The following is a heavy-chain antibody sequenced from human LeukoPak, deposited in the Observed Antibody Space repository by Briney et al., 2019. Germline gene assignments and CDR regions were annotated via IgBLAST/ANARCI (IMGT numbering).Heavy chain of an antibody. V-gene: IGHV1-2*02. CDR3: ARVVVGAAAFGI. CDR1: GYTFTGYY. D-gene: IGHD1-26*01. CDR2: INPNSDDT. J-gene: IGHJ3*02. Sequence: ASVKVSCKASGYTFTGYYMHWVRQAPGQGLEWMGWINPNSDDTSYAQKFQGRVTMTRDTSFSTAYMELNSLRSDDTAVYYCARVVVGAAAFGIWGQGTMVTISS.